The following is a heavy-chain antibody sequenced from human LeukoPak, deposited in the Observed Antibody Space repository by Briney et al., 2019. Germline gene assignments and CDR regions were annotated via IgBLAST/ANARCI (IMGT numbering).Heavy chain of an antibody. D-gene: IGHD1-26*01. Sequence: GGSLRLSCAASGFTVSSNSMSWVRQAPGKGLEWVSVIYSGGSTYYADSVKGRFTISRDNSKNTLYLQMNSLRAEDTAVFYCARDRGSYTDYWGQGTLVTVSS. CDR2: IYSGGST. CDR3: ARDRGSYTDY. CDR1: GFTVSSNS. V-gene: IGHV3-66*01. J-gene: IGHJ4*02.